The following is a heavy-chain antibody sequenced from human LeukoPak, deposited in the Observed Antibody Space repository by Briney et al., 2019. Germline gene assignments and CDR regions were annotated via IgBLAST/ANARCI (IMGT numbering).Heavy chain of an antibody. V-gene: IGHV3-30*18. CDR2: ISYDGSNK. CDR1: GFTFSSYG. CDR3: AKDAYSSSWYYGDPDY. J-gene: IGHJ4*02. Sequence: GGSLRLSCAASGFTFSSYGMHWVRQAPGKGLEWVAVISYDGSNKYYADSVKGRFTISRDNSKNTLYLQMNSLRAEDTAVYYCAKDAYSSSWYYGDPDYWGQGTLVTVSS. D-gene: IGHD6-13*01.